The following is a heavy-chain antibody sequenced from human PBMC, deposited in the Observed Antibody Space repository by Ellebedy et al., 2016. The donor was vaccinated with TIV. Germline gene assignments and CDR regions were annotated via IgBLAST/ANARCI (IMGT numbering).Heavy chain of an antibody. J-gene: IGHJ4*02. Sequence: GGSLRLSXAASGFIFSNYAMGWVRQAPGKGLEWVSGIHDDGIAIYYAASVKGRFTISRDNSMNTLSLQMNSLRADDTAVYFCARWGGRGYSSGWYSPYYLDYWGQGKLVTVSS. D-gene: IGHD6-19*01. CDR1: GFIFSNYA. CDR3: ARWGGRGYSSGWYSPYYLDY. V-gene: IGHV3-23*03. CDR2: IHDDGIAI.